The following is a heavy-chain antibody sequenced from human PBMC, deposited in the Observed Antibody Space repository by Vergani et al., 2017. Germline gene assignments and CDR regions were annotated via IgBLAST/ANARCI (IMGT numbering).Heavy chain of an antibody. D-gene: IGHD3-9*01. CDR3: ARLAWGYFDY. CDR2: IYYSGST. Sequence: QEQLQESGPGLVKPSETLSLTCTVSGGSISSYFWSWIRQPPGKGLEWIGNIYYSGSTYYNPSLKSRVTISVDTSKNQFSLKLSSVTAADTAVYYCARLAWGYFDYWGQGTLVTVSS. J-gene: IGHJ4*02. V-gene: IGHV4-59*04. CDR1: GGSISSYF.